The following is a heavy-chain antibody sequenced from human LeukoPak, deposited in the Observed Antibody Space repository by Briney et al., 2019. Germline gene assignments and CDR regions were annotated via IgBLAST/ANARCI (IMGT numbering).Heavy chain of an antibody. CDR2: INWNGGST. D-gene: IGHD3-3*01. CDR3: ARGEWLGYYYHMDV. V-gene: IGHV3-20*03. CDR1: GFTFDDYG. J-gene: IGHJ6*03. Sequence: GGSLRLSYAASGFTFDDYGMSWVRQAPGKGLEWVSGINWNGGSTGYADSVKGRCTISRDNAKNSLYLQMNSLRAEDTALYYCARGEWLGYYYHMDVWGKGTTVTVSS.